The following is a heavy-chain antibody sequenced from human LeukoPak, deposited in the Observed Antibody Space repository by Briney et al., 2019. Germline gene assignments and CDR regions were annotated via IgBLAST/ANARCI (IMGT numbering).Heavy chain of an antibody. V-gene: IGHV3-74*01. D-gene: IGHD5-18*01. Sequence: RGSLRLSCAGSGFTFRSYLMHWVRQAPGQGLVWVSRINSDGSSTSYADSVKGRFTISRDNAKNTLYLQMNSLIAEDTAVYYCAQGDTAMCFDYWGQGTLVTVSS. CDR1: GFTFRSYL. CDR2: INSDGSST. CDR3: AQGDTAMCFDY. J-gene: IGHJ4*02.